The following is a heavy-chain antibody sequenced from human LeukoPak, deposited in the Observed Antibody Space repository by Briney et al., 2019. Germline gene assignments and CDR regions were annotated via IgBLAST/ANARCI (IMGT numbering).Heavy chain of an antibody. D-gene: IGHD2-2*01. Sequence: GGSLRLSCAASGFTLSSYAMSWVRQAPGKGLEWVSGINWNGGSTGYADSVKGRFTISRDNAKNSLYLQMNSLRAEDTALYYCARVVCSSTSCYGGYMDVWGKGTTVTVSS. CDR3: ARVVCSSTSCYGGYMDV. CDR1: GFTLSSYA. CDR2: INWNGGST. J-gene: IGHJ6*03. V-gene: IGHV3-20*04.